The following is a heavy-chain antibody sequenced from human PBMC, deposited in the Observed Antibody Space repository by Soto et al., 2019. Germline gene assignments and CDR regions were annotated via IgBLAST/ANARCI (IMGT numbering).Heavy chain of an antibody. CDR3: ATAEVDY. CDR2: MNSDGGII. Sequence: EVQLVESGGALVQPGRSLRLSCAVAGYTFGNHWMHWVRQAPGKGLEWVSRMNSDGGIINYADSVKGRFTVSRDNARNTLYLQMNSLRVEDTVVYYCATAEVDYWGPGTLVTVSS. V-gene: IGHV3-74*01. CDR1: GYTFGNHW. J-gene: IGHJ4*02.